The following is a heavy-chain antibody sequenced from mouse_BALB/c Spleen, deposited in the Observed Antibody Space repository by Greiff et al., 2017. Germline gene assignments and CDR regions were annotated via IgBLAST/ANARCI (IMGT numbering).Heavy chain of an antibody. D-gene: IGHD2-1*01. Sequence: QVQLQQPGAELVMPGASVKMSCKASGYTFTDYWMHWVKQRPGQGLEWIGAIDTSDSYTSYNQKFKGKATLTVDESSSTAYMQLSSLTSEDSAVYDCARLDGNYDAMDYWGQGTSVTVSS. V-gene: IGHV1-69*01. CDR1: GYTFTDYW. CDR3: ARLDGNYDAMDY. J-gene: IGHJ4*01. CDR2: IDTSDSYT.